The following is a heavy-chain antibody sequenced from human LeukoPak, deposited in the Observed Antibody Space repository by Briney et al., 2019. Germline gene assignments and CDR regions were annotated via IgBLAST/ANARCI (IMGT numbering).Heavy chain of an antibody. Sequence: PGGSLRLSCAASGFTFSSYAMHWVRQAPGKGLEWVAVISYDGSNKYYADSVKGRFTISRDNSKNTLYLQMNSLRAEDTAVYYCARGPSRYSYGLGDYWGQGILVTVSS. D-gene: IGHD5-18*01. CDR1: GFTFSSYA. CDR2: ISYDGSNK. CDR3: ARGPSRYSYGLGDY. J-gene: IGHJ4*02. V-gene: IGHV3-30-3*01.